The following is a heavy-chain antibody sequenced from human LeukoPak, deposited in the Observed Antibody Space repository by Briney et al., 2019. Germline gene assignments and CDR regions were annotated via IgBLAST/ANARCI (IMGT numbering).Heavy chain of an antibody. CDR2: IYPGDSDT. CDR3: ARAYCGGDCYPFPDY. V-gene: IGHV5-51*01. CDR1: GYSFTSYW. J-gene: IGHJ4*02. Sequence: ESLKISCRGSGYSFTSYWIGWVRQMPGKGLEWMGIIYPGDSDTRYSPSFQGQVTISADKSISTAYLQWSSLKASDTAMYYCARAYCGGDCYPFPDYWGQGTLVTVSS. D-gene: IGHD2-21*02.